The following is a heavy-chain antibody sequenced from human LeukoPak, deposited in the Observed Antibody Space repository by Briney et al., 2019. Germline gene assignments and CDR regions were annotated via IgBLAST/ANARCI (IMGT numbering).Heavy chain of an antibody. CDR3: AKGGVGSKSYYNY. V-gene: IGHV3-23*01. CDR2: ISGSGDGT. CDR1: GFTFSSYA. D-gene: IGHD3-10*01. J-gene: IGHJ4*02. Sequence: PGGSLRLSCAASGFTFSSYAMSWVRQAPGKGLEWVSGISGSGDGTYYADSVKGRFTMFRDNSKNTLYLQMNSLRAEDTAVYYCAKGGVGSKSYYNYWDQGTLVTVSS.